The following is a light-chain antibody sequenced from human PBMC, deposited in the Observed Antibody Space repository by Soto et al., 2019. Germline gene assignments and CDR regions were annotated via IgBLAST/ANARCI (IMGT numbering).Light chain of an antibody. CDR2: DVS. CDR1: NIDVGGYNY. J-gene: IGLJ1*01. V-gene: IGLV2-14*01. Sequence: QSVLTQPASVSGSPGQSITISCTGTNIDVGGYNYVSWYQQHPGKAPRLIISDVSNRPSGVSNRFSGSKSGNTASLTISGLQAEDEADYYCNSSRSTSARYVFGTGTKVTVL. CDR3: NSSRSTSARYV.